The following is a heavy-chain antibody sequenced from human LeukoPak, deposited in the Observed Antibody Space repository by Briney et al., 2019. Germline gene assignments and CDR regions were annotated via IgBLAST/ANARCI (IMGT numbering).Heavy chain of an antibody. CDR3: ARGSVTQGY. CDR2: ISSSSTI. V-gene: IGHV3-48*01. J-gene: IGHJ4*02. Sequence: PGGSLRLSCAASGFTFSSYSMNWVRRAPGKGLEWVSYISSSSTIYYADSVKGRFTISRDNAKNSLYLQMNSLRAEDTAVYYCARGSVTQGYWGQGTLVTVSS. D-gene: IGHD1-14*01. CDR1: GFTFSSYS.